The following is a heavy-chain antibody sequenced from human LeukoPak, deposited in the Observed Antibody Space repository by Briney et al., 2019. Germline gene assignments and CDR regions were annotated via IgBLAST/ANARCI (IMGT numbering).Heavy chain of an antibody. J-gene: IGHJ4*02. Sequence: GGSLRLSCSASGFTFSSYAMHWVRQAPGKGLEWVAVISYDGSNKYYADSVKGRFTISRDNSKNTLYLQMNSLRAEDTAVYYCARGYFDWLLSYFDYWGQGTLVTVSS. D-gene: IGHD3-9*01. CDR1: GFTFSSYA. V-gene: IGHV3-30-3*01. CDR2: ISYDGSNK. CDR3: ARGYFDWLLSYFDY.